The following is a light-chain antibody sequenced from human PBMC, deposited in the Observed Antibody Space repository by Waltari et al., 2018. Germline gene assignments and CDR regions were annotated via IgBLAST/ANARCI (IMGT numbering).Light chain of an antibody. CDR1: GGSIARNY. Sequence: NLLLTQPHSVSESPGKTVTISCTATGGSIARNYVQWYQQRPGSVPTTVVYEDDQRPSGIPERFSGSIDRSSNSASLNISGLRAEDEADYFCQSYDRRNHWVFGGGTKLTVL. J-gene: IGLJ3*02. V-gene: IGLV6-57*02. CDR2: EDD. CDR3: QSYDRRNHWV.